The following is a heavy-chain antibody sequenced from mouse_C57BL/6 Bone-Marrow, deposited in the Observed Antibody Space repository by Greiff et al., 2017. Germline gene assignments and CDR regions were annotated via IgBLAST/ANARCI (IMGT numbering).Heavy chain of an antibody. CDR2: ISDGGSYT. J-gene: IGHJ4*01. V-gene: IGHV5-4*01. CDR1: GFTFSSYA. CDR3: ARAMALPAMDY. Sequence: EVQRVESGGGLVKPGGSLKLSCAASGFTFSSYAMSWVRQTPEKRLEWVASISDGGSYTYYPDNVKGRFTISRDNAKNNLYLQMSHLKSDDTAMYYCARAMALPAMDYWGQGTSVTVSS.